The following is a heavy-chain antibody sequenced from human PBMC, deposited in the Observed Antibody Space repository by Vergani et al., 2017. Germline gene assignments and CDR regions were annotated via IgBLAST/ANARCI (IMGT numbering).Heavy chain of an antibody. D-gene: IGHD3-10*01. V-gene: IGHV3-30*18. CDR1: GFTFSSYG. J-gene: IGHJ3*02. CDR2: ISYDGSNK. CDR3: AKYRSITMVRGVIPLDAFDI. Sequence: QVQLVESGGGVVQPGRSLRLSCAASGFTFSSYGMHWVRQAPGKGLEWVAVISYDGSNKYYADSVKGRFTISRDNSKNTLYLQMNSLRAEDTAVYYCAKYRSITMVRGVIPLDAFDIWGQGTMVTVSS.